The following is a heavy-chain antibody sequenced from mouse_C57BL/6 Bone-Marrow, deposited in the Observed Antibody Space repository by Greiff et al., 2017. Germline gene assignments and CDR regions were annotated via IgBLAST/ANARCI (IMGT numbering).Heavy chain of an antibody. Sequence: EVKLQESGPGLAKPSQTLSLTCSVTGYSITSDYWNWIRKFPGNKLEYMGYISYSGSTYYNPSLKSRISITRNTSKNQYYLQLNSVTTEDTATYYCARSSPHYDGYPHYFDYWGQGTTLTVSS. J-gene: IGHJ2*01. CDR1: GYSITSDY. D-gene: IGHD2-3*01. CDR2: ISYSGST. CDR3: ARSSPHYDGYPHYFDY. V-gene: IGHV3-8*01.